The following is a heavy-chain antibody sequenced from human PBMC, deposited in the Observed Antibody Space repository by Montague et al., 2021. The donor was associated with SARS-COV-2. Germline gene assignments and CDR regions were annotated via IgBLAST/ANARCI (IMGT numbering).Heavy chain of an antibody. CDR2: INHSRST. CDR3: ARGLGRIEDV. D-gene: IGHD1-26*01. V-gene: IGHV4-34*01. Sequence: SETLSLTCAVYGGSFSGYYWSWIRKPPGPGLEWIGEINHSRSTNYNKYLTSRVTISVDTSKNQFSLKLSSVTAADTAVYYCARGLGRIEDVWGQGTTVTVS. J-gene: IGHJ6*02. CDR1: GGSFSGYY.